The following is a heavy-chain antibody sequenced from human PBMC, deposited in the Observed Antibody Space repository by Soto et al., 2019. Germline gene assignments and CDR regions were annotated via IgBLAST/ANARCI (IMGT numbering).Heavy chain of an antibody. CDR3: ARASTTVTTLDY. D-gene: IGHD4-17*01. Sequence: PSETLSLTCTVSGVSISSYYWSWIRQPPGKGLEWIGYIYYSGSTYYNPSLKSRVTISVDTSKNQFSLKLSSVTAADTAVYYCARASTTVTTLDYWGQGTLVTVSS. V-gene: IGHV4-59*12. J-gene: IGHJ4*02. CDR1: GVSISSYY. CDR2: IYYSGST.